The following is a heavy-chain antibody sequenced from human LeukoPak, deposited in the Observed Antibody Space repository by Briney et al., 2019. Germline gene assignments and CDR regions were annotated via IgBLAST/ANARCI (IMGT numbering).Heavy chain of an antibody. Sequence: ASVKVSCKVSGYTLTELSMHWVRQAPGKGLEWMGGFDPEDGETIYAQKFQGRVTMTEDTSTDTAYMELSSLRSEDTAVYYCATAYGSESYYKPLVDYWGQGTLVTVSS. CDR1: GYTLTELS. CDR3: ATAYGSESYYKPLVDY. D-gene: IGHD3-10*01. CDR2: FDPEDGET. J-gene: IGHJ4*02. V-gene: IGHV1-24*01.